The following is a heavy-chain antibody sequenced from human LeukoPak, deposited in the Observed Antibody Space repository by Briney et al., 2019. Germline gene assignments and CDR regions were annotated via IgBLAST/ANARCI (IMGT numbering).Heavy chain of an antibody. CDR2: IYPGDSDT. CDR1: GYSFTSNW. J-gene: IGHJ3*02. Sequence: GESLKISCKGSGYSFTSNWIAWVRQMLGKGLEWMGIIYPGDSDTIFSPSFQGQVLLLADKSISTAYLQWTSLKASDTAMIYCARPMAGAFDIWGQGTMVTVSS. CDR3: ARPMAGAFDI. V-gene: IGHV5-51*01. D-gene: IGHD5-24*01.